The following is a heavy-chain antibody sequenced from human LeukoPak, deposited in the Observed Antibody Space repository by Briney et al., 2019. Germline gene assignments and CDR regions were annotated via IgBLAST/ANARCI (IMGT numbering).Heavy chain of an antibody. Sequence: SETLSFNSTVSSGSISSSSYYWCWLRQPPGKRLERIGSIYYSGSTCCNPSLKSRVTISVDTSKNQFSLKLSSVTAADTAVYYCASGVAGTLYYYYYMDVWGKGTTVTVSS. V-gene: IGHV4-39*01. D-gene: IGHD6-19*01. CDR1: SGSISSSSYY. CDR3: ASGVAGTLYYYYYMDV. CDR2: IYYSGST. J-gene: IGHJ6*03.